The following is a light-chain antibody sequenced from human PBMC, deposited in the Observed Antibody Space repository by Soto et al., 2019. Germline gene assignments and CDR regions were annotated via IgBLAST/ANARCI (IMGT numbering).Light chain of an antibody. Sequence: EIVLTQSPATLSLSPGERATLSCRASQGVSGYLAWYQQNPGQAPRLLIYDASNRATGIPARFSGSGSGTDFTLTISSREPQDFAVYYCQQRSTCPWTFGQGTEVEIK. J-gene: IGKJ1*01. V-gene: IGKV3-11*01. CDR1: QGVSGY. CDR3: QQRSTCPWT. CDR2: DAS.